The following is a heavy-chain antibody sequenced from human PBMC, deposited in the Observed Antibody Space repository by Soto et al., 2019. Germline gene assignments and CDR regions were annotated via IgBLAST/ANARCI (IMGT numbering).Heavy chain of an antibody. CDR1: GFTVSSNY. D-gene: IGHD6-19*01. V-gene: IGHV3-53*01. J-gene: IGHJ4*02. CDR3: ARGGSVAVTPLDY. CDR2: IYIGGIT. Sequence: GGSLRLSCAAPGFTVSSNYMSWVRQAPGKGLELVSVIYIGGITYYADSVKGRFTIFRDNSKNTLYLQMNSLRAEDSAVYYCARGGSVAVTPLDYWGQGTLVTVSS.